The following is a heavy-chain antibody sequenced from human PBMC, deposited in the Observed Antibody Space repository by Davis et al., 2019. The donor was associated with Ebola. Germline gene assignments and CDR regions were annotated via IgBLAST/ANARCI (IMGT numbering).Heavy chain of an antibody. Sequence: PGGSLRLSCAASGFTFSDYYMSWIRQAPGKGLEWVSYISSSGSTIYYADPVKGRFTISRDNAKNSLYLQMNSLRAEDTAVYYCAKVRLGNTIFGVVIYYFDYWGQGTLVTVSS. J-gene: IGHJ4*02. D-gene: IGHD3-3*01. CDR3: AKVRLGNTIFGVVIYYFDY. CDR1: GFTFSDYY. CDR2: ISSSGSTI. V-gene: IGHV3-11*01.